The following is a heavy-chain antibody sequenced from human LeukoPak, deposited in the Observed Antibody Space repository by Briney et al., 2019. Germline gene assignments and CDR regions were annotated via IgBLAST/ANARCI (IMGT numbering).Heavy chain of an antibody. V-gene: IGHV1-69*04. J-gene: IGHJ4*02. CDR1: GGIFSSYA. CDR3: ARVIVGATGYYFDY. CDR2: IIPILGIA. D-gene: IGHD1-26*01. Sequence: SVKVSCKASGGIFSSYAISWVRQAPGQGVEWMGRIIPILGIANYAQKFQGRVTITADKSTSTAYMELSSLRSEDTAVYYCARVIVGATGYYFDYWGQGTLVTVSS.